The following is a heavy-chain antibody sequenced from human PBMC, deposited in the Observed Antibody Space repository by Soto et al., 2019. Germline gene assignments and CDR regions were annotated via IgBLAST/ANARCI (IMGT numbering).Heavy chain of an antibody. Sequence: ASVKVSCKASGYPFGTYAITWVRQAPGQGLEWVGWISTNSGNTYYAQDFQGRVTLTTDTSTTTAYMEFRSLTSDDTAIYYCARTYNWNSEGFDHWGQGTLVTVSS. V-gene: IGHV1-18*04. CDR1: GYPFGTYA. CDR2: ISTNSGNT. CDR3: ARTYNWNSEGFDH. D-gene: IGHD1-7*01. J-gene: IGHJ4*02.